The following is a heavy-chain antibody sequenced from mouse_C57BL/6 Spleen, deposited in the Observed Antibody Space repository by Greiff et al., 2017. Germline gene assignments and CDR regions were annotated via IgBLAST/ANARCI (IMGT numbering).Heavy chain of an antibody. D-gene: IGHD2-4*01. Sequence: VQRVESGAELMKPGASVKLSCKATGYTFTGYWIEWVKQRPGHGLEWIGEILPGSGSTNYNAKFKGKATFTADTSSNTAYMQLSSLTTDDSAIYYCAISGGYYYDWFAYWGQGTLVTVSA. CDR3: AISGGYYYDWFAY. CDR2: ILPGSGST. J-gene: IGHJ3*01. V-gene: IGHV1-9*01. CDR1: GYTFTGYW.